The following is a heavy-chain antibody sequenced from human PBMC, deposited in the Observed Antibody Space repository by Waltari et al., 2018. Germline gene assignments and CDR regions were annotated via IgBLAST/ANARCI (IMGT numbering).Heavy chain of an antibody. Sequence: EVQLVESGGGLVKPGGSLRLSCAASGFTFSSYSMNWVRQGTGKRLEWVSAIGTYGNTFYIDSVKGRFTISRENAKSSLYLQMNSLRAEDTAMYYCAGVNWNDRTFAIWGQGTLVTVSS. CDR3: AGVNWNDRTFAI. CDR2: IGTYGNT. D-gene: IGHD1-1*01. V-gene: IGHV3-13*01. CDR1: GFTFSSYS. J-gene: IGHJ3*02.